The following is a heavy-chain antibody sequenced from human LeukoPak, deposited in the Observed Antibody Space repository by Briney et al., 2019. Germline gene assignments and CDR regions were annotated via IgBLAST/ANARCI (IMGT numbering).Heavy chain of an antibody. CDR1: GLTFSDFR. V-gene: IGHV3-74*01. CDR2: VKGDGRTT. J-gene: IGHJ4*02. CDR3: ATGHSYGYDY. Sequence: GGSLRLSCAASGLTFSDFRMHRVRQPPGKGLVWVALVKGDGRTTIYADSVKGRFTISRDNAKNTLYLQMNSLRADDSGVYYCATGHSYGYDYWGQGVLVTVSS. D-gene: IGHD5-18*01.